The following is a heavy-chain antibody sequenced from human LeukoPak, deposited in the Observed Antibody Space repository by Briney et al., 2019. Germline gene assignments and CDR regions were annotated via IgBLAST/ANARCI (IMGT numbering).Heavy chain of an antibody. Sequence: GGSLRLSCAASGFTFSGYGMHWVCQAPGKGLEWVAFIRLDGSDEYYGDSVKGRFTISRDNSKNTLYPQMNSLRPEDTAVYYCARDHSQNFDYWGQGTLVTVSS. V-gene: IGHV3-30*02. D-gene: IGHD5-18*01. J-gene: IGHJ4*02. CDR3: ARDHSQNFDY. CDR1: GFTFSGYG. CDR2: IRLDGSDE.